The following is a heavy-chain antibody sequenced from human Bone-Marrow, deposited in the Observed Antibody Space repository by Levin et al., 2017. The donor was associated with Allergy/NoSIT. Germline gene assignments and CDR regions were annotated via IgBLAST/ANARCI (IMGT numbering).Heavy chain of an antibody. J-gene: IGHJ4*02. Sequence: GGSLRLSCAASGFTVSSNYMSWVRQAPGKGPEWVSVIYSGGSTYYADSVKGRFTISRDNSKNTLYLQMNSLRAEETAVYYCARGWFGELFSHWGQGTLVTVSS. V-gene: IGHV3-53*01. CDR1: GFTVSSNY. CDR2: IYSGGST. CDR3: ARGWFGELFSH. D-gene: IGHD3-10*01.